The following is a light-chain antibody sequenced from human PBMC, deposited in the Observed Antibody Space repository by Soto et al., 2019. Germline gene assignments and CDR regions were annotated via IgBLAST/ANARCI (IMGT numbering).Light chain of an antibody. CDR1: ESVTNY. Sequence: EILMTQSPATLSVSPGERGTLSCRASESVTNYLAWYQQKPGQAPRLLVYDVSNRATGIPARFSGGGSGTDFTLTISNLEAEECALDLFQQRSVLLRRFGEGTRVDIK. CDR2: DVS. V-gene: IGKV3-11*01. J-gene: IGKJ1*01. CDR3: QQRSVLLRR.